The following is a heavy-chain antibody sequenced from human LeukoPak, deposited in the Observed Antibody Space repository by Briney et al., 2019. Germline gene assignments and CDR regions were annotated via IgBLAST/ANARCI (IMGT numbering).Heavy chain of an antibody. CDR1: GFTVTSYA. Sequence: GGSLRLSCAASGFTVTSYAMSWVRHAPGKGLEWVSGISGSGATTYYADSVEGRFTISRDTSKNTLYLHLNNLRAEDTATYYCSKGNSMIIAAGRFDPWGQGTLVTVSS. CDR2: ISGSGATT. D-gene: IGHD2/OR15-2a*01. CDR3: SKGNSMIIAAGRFDP. V-gene: IGHV3-23*01. J-gene: IGHJ5*02.